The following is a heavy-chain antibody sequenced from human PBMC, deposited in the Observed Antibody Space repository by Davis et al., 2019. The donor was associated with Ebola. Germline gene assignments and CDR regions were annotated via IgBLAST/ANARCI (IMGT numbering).Heavy chain of an antibody. J-gene: IGHJ3*02. CDR1: GGSFSSYY. CDR2: IYYSGST. Sequence: MPSEPLSLPCTVPGGSFSSYYWSWIRQPPGKGLEWFEYIYYSGSTNYNPSLKSRVTNTVDTSKNQFSLKLSSVTAADTAVYYCAGVDYAGAFDIWGQGTMVTVSS. V-gene: IGHV4-59*08. D-gene: IGHD4-17*01. CDR3: AGVDYAGAFDI.